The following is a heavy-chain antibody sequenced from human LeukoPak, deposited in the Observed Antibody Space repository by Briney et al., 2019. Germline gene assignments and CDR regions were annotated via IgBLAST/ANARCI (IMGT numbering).Heavy chain of an antibody. V-gene: IGHV4-59*11. CDR1: GGSISSHY. CDR3: AGTANGGY. Sequence: PWETLSLTCTVSGGSISSHYWSWIRQPPGKGLEWIAYIYYTGGTMYNPSLKSRVTILMDTSKNQISLQMRSVTTADTAVYYCAGTANGGYWGQGILVTVSS. CDR2: IYYTGGT. J-gene: IGHJ4*02. D-gene: IGHD2-21*02.